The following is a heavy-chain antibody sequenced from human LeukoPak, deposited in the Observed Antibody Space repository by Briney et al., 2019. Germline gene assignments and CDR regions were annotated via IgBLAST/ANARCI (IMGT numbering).Heavy chain of an antibody. CDR1: GGSISSYY. J-gene: IGHJ5*02. Sequence: SETLSLTCTVSGGSISSYYWSWIRQAPGKGLEWIGYIYSSGSTNYNPSLKSRVTISVDRSKNQFSLKLSSVTAADTAVYYCARGRGYPNWFDPWGQGTLVTVSS. CDR2: IYSSGST. V-gene: IGHV4-59*12. D-gene: IGHD5-18*01. CDR3: ARGRGYPNWFDP.